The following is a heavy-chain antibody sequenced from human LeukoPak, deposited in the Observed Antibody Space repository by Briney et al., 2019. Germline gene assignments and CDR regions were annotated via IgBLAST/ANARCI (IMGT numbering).Heavy chain of an antibody. D-gene: IGHD6-13*01. CDR2: IDPSDSYT. V-gene: IGHV5-10-1*01. CDR3: ARLEGEAAAGTPIDY. J-gene: IGHJ4*02. Sequence: GESLKISCKGSGYSFTSYWISWVRQMPGKGLEWMGRIDPSDSYTNYSPPFQGHVTISADKSISTAYLQWSSLKASDTAMYYCARLEGEAAAGTPIDYWGQGTLVTVSS. CDR1: GYSFTSYW.